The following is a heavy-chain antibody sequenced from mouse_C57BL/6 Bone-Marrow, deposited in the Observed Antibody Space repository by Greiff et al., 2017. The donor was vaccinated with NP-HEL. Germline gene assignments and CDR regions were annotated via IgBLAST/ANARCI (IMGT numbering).Heavy chain of an antibody. CDR2: IDPSDSYT. Sequence: QVQLQQPGAELVKPGASVKLSCKASGYTFTSYWMQWVKQRPGQGLEWIGEIDPSDSYTNYNQKFKGKATLTVDTSSSTAYMQLSSLTSEDSAVYYCARSSNRYAMDYWGQGTSVTVSS. D-gene: IGHD2-5*01. V-gene: IGHV1-50*01. CDR3: ARSSNRYAMDY. J-gene: IGHJ4*01. CDR1: GYTFTSYW.